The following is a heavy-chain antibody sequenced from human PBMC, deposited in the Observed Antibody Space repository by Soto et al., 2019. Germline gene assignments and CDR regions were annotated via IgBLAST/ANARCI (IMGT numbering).Heavy chain of an antibody. D-gene: IGHD3-22*01. V-gene: IGHV3-20*04. CDR1: GFTFGNYC. CDR3: ARDSGYDSSGYYRNFDY. Sequence: PGGSLRLSCAASGFTFGNYCMSWVRQAPGKGLEWVSGINWNSGSTGYADSVKGKFNISRDNAKKYLYLKMNSLRAEDTTLYYCARDSGYDSSGYYRNFDYWGQGTLVTVSS. J-gene: IGHJ4*02. CDR2: INWNSGST.